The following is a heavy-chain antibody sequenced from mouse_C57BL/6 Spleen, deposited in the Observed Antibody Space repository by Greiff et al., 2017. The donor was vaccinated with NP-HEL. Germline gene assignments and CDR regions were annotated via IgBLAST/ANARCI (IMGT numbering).Heavy chain of an antibody. CDR2: IYPGDGDT. CDR3: ARRGYDKGGWFAY. Sequence: VQLQQSGAELVKPGASVKISCKASGYAFSSYWMNWVKQRPGKGLEWIGQIYPGDGDTNYNGKFKGKATLTADKSSSTAYMQLSSLTSEDSAVYFCARRGYDKGGWFAYWGQGTLVTVSA. D-gene: IGHD2-2*01. CDR1: GYAFSSYW. J-gene: IGHJ3*01. V-gene: IGHV1-80*01.